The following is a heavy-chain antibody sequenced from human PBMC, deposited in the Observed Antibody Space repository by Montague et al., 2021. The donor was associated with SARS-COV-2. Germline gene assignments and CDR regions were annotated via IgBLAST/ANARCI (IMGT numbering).Heavy chain of an antibody. CDR3: ARVGRGSSWYEVAFDI. Sequence: SETLSLTCTVSGGSISRYSWTWIRQPPGKGLEWIGYIYNSGSTNYNPSLTSRVTISVDTSKNQFSLKLSSVAAADTAAYYCARVGRGSSWYEVAFDIWGQGTVVTVSS. CDR1: GGSISRYS. CDR2: IYNSGST. J-gene: IGHJ3*02. D-gene: IGHD6-13*01. V-gene: IGHV4-59*01.